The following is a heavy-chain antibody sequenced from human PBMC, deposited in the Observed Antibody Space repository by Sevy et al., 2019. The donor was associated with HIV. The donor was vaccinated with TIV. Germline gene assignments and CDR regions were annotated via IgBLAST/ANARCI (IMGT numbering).Heavy chain of an antibody. D-gene: IGHD3-3*01. CDR2: ISSSSSTI. J-gene: IGHJ3*02. Sequence: GGSLRLSCAASGFTFSSYSMNWVRQAPGKGLEWVSYISSSSSTIYYADSVKGRFTISRDNAKNSLYLQMNSLREEDTAVYYCARGIEDYDFWSGYYKPLAFDIWGQGTMVTVSS. CDR1: GFTFSSYS. V-gene: IGHV3-48*02. CDR3: ARGIEDYDFWSGYYKPLAFDI.